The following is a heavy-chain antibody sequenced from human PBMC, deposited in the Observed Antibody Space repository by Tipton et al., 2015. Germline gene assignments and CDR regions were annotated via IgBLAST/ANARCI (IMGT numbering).Heavy chain of an antibody. Sequence: QSGAEVKKPGSSVKVSCKASGDIFSNFAISWVRLAPGQGLEWMGGIIPFVGTTNYAQNFQGRVTLTADESTSTAYMELSSLRSEDTAVYYCARDDYSSSPGWFDPWGQGTLVTVSS. V-gene: IGHV1-69*01. J-gene: IGHJ5*02. CDR3: ARDDYSSSPGWFDP. D-gene: IGHD4-11*01. CDR2: IIPFVGTT. CDR1: GDIFSNFA.